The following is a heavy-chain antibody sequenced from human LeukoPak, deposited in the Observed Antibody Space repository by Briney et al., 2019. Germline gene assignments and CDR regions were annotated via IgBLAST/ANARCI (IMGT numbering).Heavy chain of an antibody. CDR2: IYTSGST. CDR1: GGSISSGSYY. CDR3: ARVDYGDYVSAFDI. J-gene: IGHJ3*02. V-gene: IGHV4-61*02. D-gene: IGHD4-17*01. Sequence: PSQTMSLTCTVSGGSISSGSYYWSWIRQPAGKGLEWIGRIYTSGSTNYNPSLKSRVTISVDTSKNQFSLKLSSVTAADTAVYYCARVDYGDYVSAFDIWGQGTMVTVSS.